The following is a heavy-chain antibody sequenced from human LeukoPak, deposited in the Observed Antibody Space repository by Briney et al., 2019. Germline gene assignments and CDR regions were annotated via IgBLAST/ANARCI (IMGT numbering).Heavy chain of an antibody. V-gene: IGHV3-33*06. J-gene: IGHJ4*02. D-gene: IGHD1-26*01. CDR3: AKPTSGSGSFLIDY. CDR2: IWDDGSYK. CDR1: GSSFSNYG. Sequence: GGSLRLSCAASGSSFSNYGMHWVRQAPGKGLEWVAVIWDDGSYKYYADSVKGRFTISRDNSKNTLYLQITSLRAEDTAVYYCAKPTSGSGSFLIDYWGQGTLVTVSS.